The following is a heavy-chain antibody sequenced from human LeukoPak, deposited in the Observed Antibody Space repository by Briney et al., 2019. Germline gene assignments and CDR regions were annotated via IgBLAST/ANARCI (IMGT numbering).Heavy chain of an antibody. Sequence: ASVKVSCKASGGTFSSYAISWVRQAPGQGLEWMGRIIPILGIANYAQKFQGRVTITADKSTSTAHMELSSLRSEDTAVYYCAGPSQLVGQLYYYYGMDVWGQGTTVTVSS. CDR2: IIPILGIA. CDR3: AGPSQLVGQLYYYYGMDV. J-gene: IGHJ6*02. CDR1: GGTFSSYA. D-gene: IGHD6-6*01. V-gene: IGHV1-69*04.